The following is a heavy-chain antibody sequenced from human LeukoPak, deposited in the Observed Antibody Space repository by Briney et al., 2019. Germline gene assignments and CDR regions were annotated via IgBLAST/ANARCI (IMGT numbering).Heavy chain of an antibody. CDR2: ISYDGSNK. J-gene: IGHJ4*02. CDR1: GFTFSSYA. CDR3: GCGYYYDSSGYLLRAFDY. Sequence: GGSLRLSCAASGFTFSSYAMHWVRQAPSKGLEWVAVISYDGSNKYYADSVKGRFTISRDNSKNTLYLQMNSLRAEDTAVYYCGCGYYYDSSGYLLRAFDYWGQGTLVTVSS. D-gene: IGHD3-22*01. V-gene: IGHV3-30-3*01.